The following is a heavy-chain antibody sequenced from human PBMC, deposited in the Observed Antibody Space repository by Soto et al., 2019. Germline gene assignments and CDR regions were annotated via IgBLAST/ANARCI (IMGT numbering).Heavy chain of an antibody. V-gene: IGHV5-51*01. CDR1: GYSFTSYW. CDR3: AKSIAARPSTYYYMDV. J-gene: IGHJ6*03. CDR2: IYPGDSDT. D-gene: IGHD6-6*01. Sequence: GESLKISCKGSGYSFTSYWIGWARQMPGKGLEWMGIIYPGDSDTRYSPSFQGQVTISADKSISTAYLRWSSLKASDTAVYYCAKSIAARPSTYYYMDVWGKGTTVTLSS.